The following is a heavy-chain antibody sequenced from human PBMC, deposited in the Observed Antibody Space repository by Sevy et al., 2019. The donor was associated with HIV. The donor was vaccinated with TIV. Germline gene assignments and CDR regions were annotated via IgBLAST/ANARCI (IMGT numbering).Heavy chain of an antibody. CDR2: IKQDGSEK. V-gene: IGHV3-7*03. J-gene: IGHJ4*02. CDR3: ARQGYYDYIWGSYRYFNDY. Sequence: GGSLRLSCAASGFTFSNYWMTWVHQAPGKGLEWVAHIKQDGSEKHYVDSVKGRFTISRDNSKNSVYLQMNSLRAEDTAVYFCARQGYYDYIWGSYRYFNDYWGQGTLVTVSS. D-gene: IGHD3-16*02. CDR1: GFTFSNYW.